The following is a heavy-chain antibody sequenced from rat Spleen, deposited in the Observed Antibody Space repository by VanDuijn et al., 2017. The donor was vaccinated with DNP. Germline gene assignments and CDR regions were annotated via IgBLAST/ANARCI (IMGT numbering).Heavy chain of an antibody. J-gene: IGHJ2*01. V-gene: IGHV4-2*01. D-gene: IGHD1-11*01. CDR2: INKDSSTI. Sequence: EVKLVESGGGLVHPGRSLKLSCAASGFNFNDYWMGWVRQAPGKGLEWIGAINKDSSTINYTPSLKEKITISRDNAQNTLYLQMSKLGSEDTAIYYCAKGPNYGGWSDYFDYWGQGVMVTVSS. CDR1: GFNFNDYW. CDR3: AKGPNYGGWSDYFDY.